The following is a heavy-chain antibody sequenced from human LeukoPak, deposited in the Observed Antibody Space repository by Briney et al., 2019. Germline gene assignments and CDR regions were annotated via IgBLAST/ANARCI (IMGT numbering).Heavy chain of an antibody. CDR2: ISGSSSYI. D-gene: IGHD6-13*01. CDR3: ARDPTRIAAAGPTDY. Sequence: PGGSLRLSCAASGFTFSSYSMNWVRQAPGKGLEWVSSISGSSSYIYYADSVKGRFTISRDNAKNSLYLQMNSLRAEDTAVYYCARDPTRIAAAGPTDYWGQGTLVTVSS. CDR1: GFTFSSYS. V-gene: IGHV3-21*01. J-gene: IGHJ4*02.